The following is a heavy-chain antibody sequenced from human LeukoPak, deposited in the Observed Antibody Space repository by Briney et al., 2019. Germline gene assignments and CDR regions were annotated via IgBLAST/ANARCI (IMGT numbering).Heavy chain of an antibody. CDR2: IIPIFGTA. J-gene: IGHJ4*02. CDR3: ARGVGYYDSSGYYYGWYFDY. D-gene: IGHD3-22*01. Sequence: ASVKVSCKASGGTFNSYAISWVRQAPGQGLEWMVRIIPIFGTANYAQEFQGRVTITTDESTSTAYMELSSLRSEDTAVYYCARGVGYYDSSGYYYGWYFDYWGQGTLVTVSS. CDR1: GGTFNSYA. V-gene: IGHV1-69*05.